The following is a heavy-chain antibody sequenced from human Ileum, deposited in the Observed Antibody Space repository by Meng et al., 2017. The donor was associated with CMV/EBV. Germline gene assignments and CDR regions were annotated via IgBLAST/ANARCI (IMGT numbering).Heavy chain of an antibody. CDR1: GLPFRNYA. Sequence: GLPFRNYAMSWVRQAPGRGLEWVSGIDGSGSFTKYADSVKGRFTISRDNSKSTLDLQMNSLRAEDTALYYCAKALPSSGTYLFYFDYWGQGTLVTVSS. CDR3: AKALPSSGTYLFYFDY. CDR2: IDGSGSFT. V-gene: IGHV3-23*01. D-gene: IGHD1-26*01. J-gene: IGHJ4*02.